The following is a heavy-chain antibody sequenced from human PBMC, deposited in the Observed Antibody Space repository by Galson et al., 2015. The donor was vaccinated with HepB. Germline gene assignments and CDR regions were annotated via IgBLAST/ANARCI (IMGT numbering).Heavy chain of an antibody. CDR2: IYPGDSDT. CDR1: GYNFVNYW. J-gene: IGHJ4*02. CDR3: ARSEWFGELLNFDS. Sequence: QSGAEVKKPGESLKISCNGSGYNFVNYWIAWVRQKPGKGLEWMGFIYPGDSDTRYSPSFQGQVTISGDKSTRTAYLQWRSLKASDTAMYYCARSEWFGELLNFDSWGQGTLVTVSS. V-gene: IGHV5-51*03. D-gene: IGHD3-10*01.